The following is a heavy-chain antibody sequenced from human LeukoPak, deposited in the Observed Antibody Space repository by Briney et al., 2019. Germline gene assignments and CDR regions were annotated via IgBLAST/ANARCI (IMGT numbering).Heavy chain of an antibody. D-gene: IGHD3-22*01. J-gene: IGHJ4*02. Sequence: GESLKISCKGSGYIFTSYWIGWVRQMPGKGLEWMGIIYPGDSDTRYSPSFQGQVTISADKSISTAYLQWSSLKASDTAMYYCARPGYYDSSGYSWEFDYWGQGTLVTVSS. V-gene: IGHV5-51*01. CDR2: IYPGDSDT. CDR1: GYIFTSYW. CDR3: ARPGYYDSSGYSWEFDY.